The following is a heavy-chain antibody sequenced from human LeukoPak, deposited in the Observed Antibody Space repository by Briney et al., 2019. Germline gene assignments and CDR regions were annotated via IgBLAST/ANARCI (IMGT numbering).Heavy chain of an antibody. D-gene: IGHD6-6*01. Sequence: GGSLRLSCAASGFTFSSYAMSWVRQAPGKGLEWVSAISGRGYSTYYADSVKGRFIISRDNSRDTLYLQMNSLRAEDTAVYYCAIRGVSSNSLFDNWGQGTLVTVSS. CDR2: ISGRGYST. V-gene: IGHV3-23*01. J-gene: IGHJ4*02. CDR1: GFTFSSYA. CDR3: AIRGVSSNSLFDN.